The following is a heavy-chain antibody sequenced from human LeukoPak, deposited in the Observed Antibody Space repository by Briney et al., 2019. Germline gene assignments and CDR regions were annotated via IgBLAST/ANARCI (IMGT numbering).Heavy chain of an antibody. D-gene: IGHD3-10*01. CDR1: GGTFSGYA. CDR3: ARVRYGSGSFSFDY. V-gene: IGHV1-69*01. CDR2: IIPIFGTA. J-gene: IGHJ4*02. Sequence: SVKVSCKASGGTFSGYAISWVRQAPGQGLERMGGIIPIFGTANYAQKFQGRVTITADESTSTAYMELSSLRFEDTAVYYCARVRYGSGSFSFDYWGQGTLVTVSS.